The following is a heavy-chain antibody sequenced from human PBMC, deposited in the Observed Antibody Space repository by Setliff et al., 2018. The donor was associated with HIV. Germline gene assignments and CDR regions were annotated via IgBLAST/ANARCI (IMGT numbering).Heavy chain of an antibody. V-gene: IGHV1-2*02. CDR2: INPNSGAT. Sequence: VASVKVSCKASGYTFTDYFVHWVRQAPGQGLEWMGWINPNSGATNYVQDFQGRVTMTRDTSINTVYMELTSLRSDDTAIYYCARSATFLEVGVAKWGPGTLVTVSS. CDR1: GYTFTDYF. J-gene: IGHJ4*02. CDR3: ARSATFLEVGVAK. D-gene: IGHD2-15*01.